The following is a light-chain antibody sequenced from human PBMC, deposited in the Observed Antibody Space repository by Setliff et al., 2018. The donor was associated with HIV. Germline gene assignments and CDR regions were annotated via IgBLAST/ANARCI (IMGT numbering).Light chain of an antibody. CDR1: SGAVTSGYF. Sequence: QAVVTQEPSLTVSPGGTVTLTCASSSGAVTSGYFPNWFQQKPGQTPRALIYQTDKKYSWTPDRFSGSLLGDKAALTLSGVRPEDEADYYCLLFYGGVHVFGAGTKATVL. CDR2: QTD. V-gene: IGLV7-43*01. CDR3: LLFYGGVHV. J-gene: IGLJ1*01.